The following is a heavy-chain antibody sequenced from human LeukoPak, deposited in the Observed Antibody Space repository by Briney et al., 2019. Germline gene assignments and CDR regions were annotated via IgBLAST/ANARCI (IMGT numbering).Heavy chain of an antibody. J-gene: IGHJ3*02. D-gene: IGHD3-22*01. CDR1: GGFISSGGYY. Sequence: SETLSLTCSVSGGFISSGGYYWSWLRQPAGKGLEWIGRIYTSGSTNYNLSLKSRVTISVDTSKNQFSLKLSSVTAADTAVYYCAREWGHHDSSGYAHAFDIWGQGTMVTVSS. CDR2: IYTSGST. CDR3: AREWGHHDSSGYAHAFDI. V-gene: IGHV4-61*02.